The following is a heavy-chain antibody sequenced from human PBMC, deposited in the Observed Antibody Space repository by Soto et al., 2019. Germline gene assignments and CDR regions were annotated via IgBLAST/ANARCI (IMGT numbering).Heavy chain of an antibody. J-gene: IGHJ4*02. D-gene: IGHD3-10*01. CDR2: ISAYNGNT. CDR3: ARDLRLARRLGLSY. V-gene: IGHV1-18*04. Sequence: ASVKVSCKASGYTFTSYGISWVRQAPGQGLEWMGWISAYNGNTNYAQKLQGRVTMTTDTSTSTAYMELRSLRSDDTAVYYCARDLRLARRLGLSYWGQGTLVTVSS. CDR1: GYTFTSYG.